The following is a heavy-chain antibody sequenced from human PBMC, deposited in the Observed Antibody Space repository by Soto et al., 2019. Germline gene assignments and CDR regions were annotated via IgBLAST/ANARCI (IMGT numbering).Heavy chain of an antibody. D-gene: IGHD3-22*01. CDR3: ANLYYYDSSGYYPNDY. J-gene: IGHJ4*02. Sequence: PGGSLRLSCAASGFIFGSYAMAWVRQAPGMGLEWVASVNVRGNNTPYADSVEGRFTISRDNSKNTLYLQMNSLRAEDTAVYYCANLYYYDSSGYYPNDYWGQGTLVTVSS. V-gene: IGHV3-23*01. CDR2: VNVRGNNT. CDR1: GFIFGSYA.